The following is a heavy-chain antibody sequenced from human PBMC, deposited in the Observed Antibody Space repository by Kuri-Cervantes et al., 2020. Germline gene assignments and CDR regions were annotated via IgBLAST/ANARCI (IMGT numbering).Heavy chain of an antibody. V-gene: IGHV4-59*08. Sequence: SETLSLTCTVSGGSISSYYWSWIRQTPGKGLEWIGNVYHSGSTHYNPSLKSRVTISVDTSKNQFSLKMSSVTAADTAVYYCARLGGNWAGDYWGQGTLVTVSS. D-gene: IGHD7-27*01. CDR2: VYHSGST. CDR3: ARLGGNWAGDY. CDR1: GGSISSYY. J-gene: IGHJ4*02.